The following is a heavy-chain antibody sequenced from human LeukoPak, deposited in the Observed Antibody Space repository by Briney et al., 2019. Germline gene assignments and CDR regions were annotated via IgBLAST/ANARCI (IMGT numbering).Heavy chain of an antibody. CDR3: AKSGRRFLRDIVVVPAAR. Sequence: PGGSLRLSCAASGFTFSSYALSWVRQAPGKGLEWVSAISGSDGSTYYADSVKGRFTISRDNSKNTLYLQMNSLRAEDTAVYYCAKSGRRFLRDIVVVPAARWGQGTLVTVSS. J-gene: IGHJ4*02. V-gene: IGHV3-23*01. CDR1: GFTFSSYA. CDR2: ISGSDGST. D-gene: IGHD2-2*01.